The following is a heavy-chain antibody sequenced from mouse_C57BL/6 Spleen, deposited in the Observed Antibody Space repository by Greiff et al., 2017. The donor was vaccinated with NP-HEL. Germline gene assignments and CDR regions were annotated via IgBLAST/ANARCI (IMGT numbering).Heavy chain of an antibody. CDR1: GYAFSSSW. J-gene: IGHJ2*01. V-gene: IGHV1-82*01. Sequence: VKVVESGPELVKPGASVKISCKASGYAFSSSWMNWVKQRPGKGLEWIGRIYPGDGDTNYNGKFKGKATLTADKSSSTAYMQLSSLTSEDSAVYFCARSGGNYIFDYWGQGTTLTVSS. D-gene: IGHD2-1*01. CDR2: IYPGDGDT. CDR3: ARSGGNYIFDY.